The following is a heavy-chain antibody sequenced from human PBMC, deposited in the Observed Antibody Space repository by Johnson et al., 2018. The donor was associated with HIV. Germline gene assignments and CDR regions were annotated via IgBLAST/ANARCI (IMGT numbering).Heavy chain of an antibody. Sequence: QVQLVESGGGLVKPGGSLRLSCAASGFTFSDYYMSWIRQAPGKGLEWVSYISSSGSTIYYAESVKGRFTISRDNSKNTLYLQMNSLRSEDTAVYYCAKGPCRSSWYRVAFDIWCQGTMVTVSS. CDR1: GFTFSDYY. D-gene: IGHD6-13*01. CDR2: ISSSGSTI. J-gene: IGHJ3*02. V-gene: IGHV3-11*04. CDR3: AKGPCRSSWYRVAFDI.